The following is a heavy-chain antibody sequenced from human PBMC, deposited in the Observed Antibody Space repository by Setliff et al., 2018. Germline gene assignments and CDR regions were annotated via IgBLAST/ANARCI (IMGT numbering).Heavy chain of an antibody. Sequence: PGGSLRRSGAASGFTFSSEPMNWVRQAPGKGMEWLSNIRNDVATTSYADSVKGRFTISRDNVKNSLFLQMNSLRAEDTAVYYCVRDLHWGFDSWGLGTLVTVSS. J-gene: IGHJ4*02. CDR3: VRDLHWGFDS. D-gene: IGHD7-27*01. CDR1: GFTFSSEP. CDR2: IRNDVATT. V-gene: IGHV3-48*01.